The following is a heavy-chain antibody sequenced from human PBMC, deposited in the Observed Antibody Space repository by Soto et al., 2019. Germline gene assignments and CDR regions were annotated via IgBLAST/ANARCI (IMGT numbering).Heavy chain of an antibody. CDR3: ARRHLAVAVSPWFDP. CDR1: GLSITDSEMG. Sequence: QVTLKESGPVLVKPTEPLTLRCTVSGLSITDSEMGVSWISQPPGQPLEWLAHIDSSGEKSYRTFLKSRLAISTDTSKRQIVLTMTNMDPADTATYYCARRHLAVAVSPWFDPWGQGIPVTVSS. J-gene: IGHJ5*02. V-gene: IGHV2-26*01. D-gene: IGHD6-19*01. CDR2: IDSSGEK.